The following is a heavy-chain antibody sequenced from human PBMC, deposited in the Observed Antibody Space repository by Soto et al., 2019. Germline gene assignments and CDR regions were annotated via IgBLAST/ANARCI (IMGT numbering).Heavy chain of an antibody. CDR1: GYSFTSYW. CDR2: IYPGDSDT. D-gene: IGHD1-26*01. CDR3: ATLPEVGATNEAEFDP. Sequence: GESLKISCKGSGYSFTSYWIGWVRQMPGKGLEWMGIIYPGDSDTRYSPSFQGQVTISADKSISTAYLQWSSLKASDTAMYYCATLPEVGATNEAEFDPWGQGTLVTVSS. J-gene: IGHJ5*02. V-gene: IGHV5-51*01.